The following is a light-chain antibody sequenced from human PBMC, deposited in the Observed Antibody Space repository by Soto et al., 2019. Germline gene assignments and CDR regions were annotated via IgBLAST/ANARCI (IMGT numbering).Light chain of an antibody. CDR3: CSYTSSATSRV. Sequence: QSALIQPPSVSGSPGQSVTISCTGTSSDVGSYDYASWYQQHPGTVPKPMIYNVNTQPSGVPDRFSGSKSGNTASMTISGLQAEDEADYWCCSYTSSATSRVFGGGTKLTVL. V-gene: IGLV2-11*01. CDR1: SSDVGSYDY. J-gene: IGLJ3*02. CDR2: NVN.